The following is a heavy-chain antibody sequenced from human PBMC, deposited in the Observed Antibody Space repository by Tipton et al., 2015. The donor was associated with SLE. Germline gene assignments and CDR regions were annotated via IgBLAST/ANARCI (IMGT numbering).Heavy chain of an antibody. D-gene: IGHD1-14*01. Sequence: LRLSCTIYRGSFSGYHWSWIRQPPGKGLEWIGEINYSGSTNYTPSLKSRVTTSVDTSKNQFSLSLYSVTVEDTTVYYCARQGTGFGSGRDDYWGQGILVTVSS. CDR1: RGSFSGYH. CDR2: INYSGST. CDR3: ARQGTGFGSGRDDY. V-gene: IGHV4-34*01. J-gene: IGHJ4*02.